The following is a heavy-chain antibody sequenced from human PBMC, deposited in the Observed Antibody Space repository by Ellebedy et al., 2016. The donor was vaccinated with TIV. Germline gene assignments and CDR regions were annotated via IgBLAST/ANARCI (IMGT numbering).Heavy chain of an antibody. CDR3: ARVPTPYSGSYQRDDY. V-gene: IGHV3-48*02. J-gene: IGHJ4*02. D-gene: IGHD1-26*01. CDR1: GFTFSSYA. CDR2: ISSSSSTI. Sequence: GGSLRLXXAASGFTFSSYAMSWVRQAPGKGLEWVSYISSSSSTIYYADSVKGRFTISRDNAKNSLYLQMNSLRDEDTAVYYCARVPTPYSGSYQRDDYWGQGTLVTVSS.